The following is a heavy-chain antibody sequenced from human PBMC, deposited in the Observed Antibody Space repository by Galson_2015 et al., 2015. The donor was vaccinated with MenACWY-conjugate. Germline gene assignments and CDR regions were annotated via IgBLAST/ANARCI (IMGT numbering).Heavy chain of an antibody. CDR1: GYTFTSYA. J-gene: IGHJ4*02. V-gene: IGHV1-3*01. CDR2: INAGNGNT. CDR3: ARDASHGVQWLVQSPFDY. D-gene: IGHD6-19*01. Sequence: SVKVSCKASGYTFTSYAMHWVRQAPGQRLEWMGWINAGNGNTKYSQKFQGRVTITRDTSASTAYMELSSLRSEDTAVYYCARDASHGVQWLVQSPFDYWGQGTLVTVSS.